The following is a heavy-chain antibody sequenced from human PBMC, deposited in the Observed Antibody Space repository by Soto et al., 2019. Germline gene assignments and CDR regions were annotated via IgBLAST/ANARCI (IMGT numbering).Heavy chain of an antibody. CDR2: ISYDGSNK. V-gene: IGHV3-30*18. D-gene: IGHD3-3*01. J-gene: IGHJ6*02. Sequence: QVQLVESGGGVVQPGRSLRLSCAASGFTFSSYGMHWVRQAPGKGLEWVAVISYDGSNKYYADSVKGRFTISRDNCKNTLSLQMNSLGAEDTAVYYCAKGTPPRYYDFWSGGYGMDVWGQGTTVTVSS. CDR3: AKGTPPRYYDFWSGGYGMDV. CDR1: GFTFSSYG.